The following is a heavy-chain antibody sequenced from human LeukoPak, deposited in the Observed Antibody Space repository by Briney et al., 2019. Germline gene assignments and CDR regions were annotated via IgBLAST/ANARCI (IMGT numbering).Heavy chain of an antibody. CDR3: ARETPYGSLTFDY. CDR1: GFIFSNHW. J-gene: IGHJ4*02. CDR2: THGSEK. V-gene: IGHV3-7*03. Sequence: GGSLRLSCAASGFIFSNHWMSWVRQAPGKGLEWVANTHGSEKYYVDSVKGRFTISRDNAKNSLYLQMNSLRVEDTAVYYCARETPYGSLTFDYWGQGTLVTVSS. D-gene: IGHD3-10*01.